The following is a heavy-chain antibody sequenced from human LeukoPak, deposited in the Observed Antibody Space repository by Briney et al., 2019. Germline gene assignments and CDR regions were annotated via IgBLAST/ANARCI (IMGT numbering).Heavy chain of an antibody. J-gene: IGHJ4*02. CDR3: ARDNMGSLDY. V-gene: IGHV4-59*01. D-gene: IGHD1-26*01. Sequence: SETLSLTCTVSGGSISSYYWSWIRQPPGKGLEWIGYIYYSGSTNYNPSLKSRVTISVDTSKNQFSLRLSSVTAADTAVYYCARDNMGSLDYWGQGILVTVSS. CDR2: IYYSGST. CDR1: GGSISSYY.